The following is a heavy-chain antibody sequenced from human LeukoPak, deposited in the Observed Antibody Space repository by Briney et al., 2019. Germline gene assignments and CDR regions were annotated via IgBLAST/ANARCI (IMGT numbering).Heavy chain of an antibody. CDR1: GYTFTSYG. CDR3: AREGRYSGYGTDY. CDR2: ISAYNGNT. Sequence: ASVKVSCKASGYTFTSYGISWVRQAPGQGLEWMGWISAYNGNTNYAQKLKGRVIMTTDKSTTIAYMELRSLRSDDTAVYYCAREGRYSGYGTDYWGQGTLVTVSS. J-gene: IGHJ4*02. D-gene: IGHD5-12*01. V-gene: IGHV1-18*01.